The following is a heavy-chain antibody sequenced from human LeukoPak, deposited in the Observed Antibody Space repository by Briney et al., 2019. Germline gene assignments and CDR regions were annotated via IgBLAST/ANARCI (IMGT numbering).Heavy chain of an antibody. J-gene: IGHJ6*02. D-gene: IGHD2-8*01. CDR2: INHSGST. CDR1: GGSFSSYY. CDR3: ARGHCTNGVCYPSYGMDV. Sequence: PSETLSLTCAVYGGSFSSYYWSWIRQPPGKGLEWIGEINHSGSTNYNPSLKSRVTISVDTSKNQFSLKLSSVTAADTAVYYCARGHCTNGVCYPSYGMDVWGQGTTVTVSS. V-gene: IGHV4-34*01.